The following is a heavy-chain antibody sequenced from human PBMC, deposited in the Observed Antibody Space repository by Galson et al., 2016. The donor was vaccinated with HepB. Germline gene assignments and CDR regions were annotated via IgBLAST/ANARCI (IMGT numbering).Heavy chain of an antibody. V-gene: IGHV2-70*11. D-gene: IGHD6-13*01. J-gene: IGHJ4*02. CDR1: GFSLTSTGMC. CDR3: ARFRTGFRSSWIDY. CDR2: IDWDDDR. Sequence: PALVKPTQTLTLTCTFSGFSLTSTGMCVTWIRQPPGKALEWLARIDWDDDRSYSTSLKTRPSISKDTSKNQVVLTMTNMGPVDTGTYFCARFRTGFRSSWIDYWGQGILVTVSS.